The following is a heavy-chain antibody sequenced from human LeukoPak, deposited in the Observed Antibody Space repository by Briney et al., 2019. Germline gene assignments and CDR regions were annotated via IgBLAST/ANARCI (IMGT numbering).Heavy chain of an antibody. CDR2: ISYDGSNK. D-gene: IGHD3-10*01. CDR1: GFTFSSYA. CDR3: ARETYYYATAGAFDI. V-gene: IGHV3-30*04. Sequence: GGSLRLSCAASGFTFSSYAMHWVRQAPGKGLEWVAVISYDGSNKYYADSVKGRFTISRDNSKNTLYLQMNSLTAEDTAVYYCARETYYYATAGAFDIWGQGTMVTVSS. J-gene: IGHJ3*02.